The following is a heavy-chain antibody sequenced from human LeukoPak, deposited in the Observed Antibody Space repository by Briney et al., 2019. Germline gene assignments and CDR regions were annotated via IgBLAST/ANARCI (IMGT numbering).Heavy chain of an antibody. V-gene: IGHV4-34*01. J-gene: IGHJ4*02. CDR3: ARVKRGVTIFGVVITPNFDY. CDR1: GGSFCGYY. D-gene: IGHD3-3*01. Sequence: SETLSLTCAVYGGSFCGYYWSWIRQPPGKGLEWIGEINHSGSTNYNPSLKSRVTTSVDTSKNQFSLKLSSVTAADTAVYYCARVKRGVTIFGVVITPNFDYWGQGTLVTVSS. CDR2: INHSGST.